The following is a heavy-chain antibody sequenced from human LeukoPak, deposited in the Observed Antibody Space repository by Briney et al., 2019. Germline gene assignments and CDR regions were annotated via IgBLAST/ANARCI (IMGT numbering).Heavy chain of an antibody. CDR3: ARDWGVPAAMGYYYYMDV. J-gene: IGHJ6*03. CDR1: GGSISSYY. Sequence: SETLSLTRTVSGGSISSYYWSWIRQPAGKGLEWIGRIYTSGSTNYNPSLKSRVTMSVDTSKNQFSLKLSSVTAADTAVYYCARDWGVPAAMGYYYYMDVWGKGTTVTVSS. D-gene: IGHD2-2*01. V-gene: IGHV4-4*07. CDR2: IYTSGST.